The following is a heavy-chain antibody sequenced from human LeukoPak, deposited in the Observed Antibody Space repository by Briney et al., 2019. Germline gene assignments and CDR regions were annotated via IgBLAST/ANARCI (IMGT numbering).Heavy chain of an antibody. V-gene: IGHV4-34*01. CDR3: ARGFLTKYSYGPRWYFDL. Sequence: SETLSLTCAVYGGSFSGYYWSWIRQPPGKGLEWLGEINHSGSTNYNPSLKSRVTISVDTSKNQFSLKLSSVTAADTAVYYCARGFLTKYSYGPRWYFDLWGRGTLVTVSS. CDR2: INHSGST. J-gene: IGHJ2*01. CDR1: GGSFSGYY. D-gene: IGHD5-18*01.